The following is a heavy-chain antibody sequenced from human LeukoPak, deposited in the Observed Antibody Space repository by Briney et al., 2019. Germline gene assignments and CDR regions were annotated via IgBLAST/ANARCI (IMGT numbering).Heavy chain of an antibody. J-gene: IGHJ4*02. CDR1: GGSISSISYY. Sequence: SQTLSLTCTVSGGSISSISYYWSWIRQPAGKGLEWIGRIYTTGSTKYNPSLKSRVIISVDTSKKQFSLKLTSVTAADTAVYYCARYDSSGFYQYYFDHWGLGTLVTVSS. V-gene: IGHV4-61*02. CDR3: ARYDSSGFYQYYFDH. D-gene: IGHD3-22*01. CDR2: IYTTGST.